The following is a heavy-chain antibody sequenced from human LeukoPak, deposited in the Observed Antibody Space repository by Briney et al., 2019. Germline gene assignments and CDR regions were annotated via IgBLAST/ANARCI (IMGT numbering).Heavy chain of an antibody. V-gene: IGHV3-30-3*01. CDR1: GFTFNNYA. CDR2: ISSDGSNK. CDR3: ARDGAVAAANPPHYFDY. Sequence: GGSLRLSCAASGFTFNNYAMHWVRQAPGKGLEWVIVISSDGSNKYYADSVRGRFTISRDNSKNTLYLQMNSLRGEDTAVYYCARDGAVAAANPPHYFDYWGQGTLVTVSS. J-gene: IGHJ4*02. D-gene: IGHD2-15*01.